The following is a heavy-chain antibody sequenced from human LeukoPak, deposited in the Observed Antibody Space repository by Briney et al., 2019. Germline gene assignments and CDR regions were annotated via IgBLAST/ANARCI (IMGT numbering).Heavy chain of an antibody. D-gene: IGHD3-9*01. V-gene: IGHV4-39*01. J-gene: IGHJ4*02. Sequence: SETLSHTCAVSGGSISSSHHYWGWIRQPPGKGLEWIGVIYSSGSTYYNPSLRTRVTISVDTSKNQFSLNLSSVTAADTAVYYCARVIRTTGYYSNPKSGSFDFWGQGTLVTVSS. CDR3: ARVIRTTGYYSNPKSGSFDF. CDR2: IYSSGST. CDR1: GGSISSSHHY.